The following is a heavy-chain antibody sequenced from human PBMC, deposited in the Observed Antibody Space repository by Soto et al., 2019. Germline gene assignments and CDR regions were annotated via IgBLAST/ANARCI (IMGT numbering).Heavy chain of an antibody. D-gene: IGHD3-22*01. V-gene: IGHV3-53*01. CDR1: GLTVSRNY. J-gene: IGHJ4*01. Sequence: EQLVESGGGLIQPGGSLRISCAFSGLTVSRNYMSWVRQAPGKGLDWVSVLYSGGSSSYAESVKGRFTISRDSSKNILFLQMNSLRPEDTAIYYCAHSSGHHYYFDSWGHGTLVTVSS. CDR2: LYSGGSS. CDR3: AHSSGHHYYFDS.